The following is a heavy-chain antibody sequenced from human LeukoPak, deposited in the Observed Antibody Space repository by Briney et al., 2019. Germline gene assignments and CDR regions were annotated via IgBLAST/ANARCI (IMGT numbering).Heavy chain of an antibody. Sequence: SETLSLTCTVSGGSISSYYWSWIRQTPGKGLEWIGYIYYSGSTKYNPSLKSRVTISVDTSKNQFSLNLSSLTAADTAVYYCARLRGAMTPVTSDFDYWGQGTLVTVSS. CDR2: IYYSGST. D-gene: IGHD4-17*01. CDR3: ARLRGAMTPVTSDFDY. CDR1: GGSISSYY. J-gene: IGHJ4*02. V-gene: IGHV4-59*08.